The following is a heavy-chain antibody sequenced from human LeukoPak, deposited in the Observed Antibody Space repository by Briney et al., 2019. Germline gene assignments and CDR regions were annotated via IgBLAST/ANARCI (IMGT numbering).Heavy chain of an antibody. CDR3: ARDRTDGYNIGDAFDI. J-gene: IGHJ3*02. V-gene: IGHV6-1*01. CDR1: GDSVSSNSAA. CDR2: TYYRSKWYN. Sequence: SQTLSLTCAISGDSVSSNSAAWNWLRQSPSRGLEWLGRTYYRSKWYNDYAVSVKSRITINPDTSKNQFSLQLNSVTPEDTAVYYCARDRTDGYNIGDAFDIWGQGTIVTVSS. D-gene: IGHD5-24*01.